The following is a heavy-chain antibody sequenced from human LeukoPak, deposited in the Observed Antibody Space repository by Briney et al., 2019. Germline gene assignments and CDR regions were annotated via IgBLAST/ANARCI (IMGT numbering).Heavy chain of an antibody. CDR1: GFTFSSYG. D-gene: IGHD3-10*01. V-gene: IGHV3-30*02. J-gene: IGHJ4*02. CDR3: ATDQWAMVRGVMANFDY. CDR2: IRYDGSNK. Sequence: GGSLRLSCAASGFTFSSYGMHWVRQAPGKGLEWVAFIRYDGSNKYYADSVKGRFTISRDNSKNTLYLQMNSLRAEDTAVYYCATDQWAMVRGVMANFDYWGQGTLVTVSS.